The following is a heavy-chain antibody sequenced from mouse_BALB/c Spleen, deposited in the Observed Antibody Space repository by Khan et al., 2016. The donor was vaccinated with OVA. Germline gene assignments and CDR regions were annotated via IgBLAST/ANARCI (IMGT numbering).Heavy chain of an antibody. CDR1: GYSFTSYY. J-gene: IGHJ3*01. CDR3: ARHGSTSWFAY. D-gene: IGHD1-1*01. CDR2: IDPFNGGS. Sequence: VQLQQSGPELMKPGASVKISCKASGYSFTSYYIHWVKQSHGKTLEWIGYIDPFNGGSTYNQKFNVKATLTVDKASNTADMHLSSLTSEDSAVYSCARHGSTSWFAYWGQGPLVTVSA. V-gene: IGHV1-31*01.